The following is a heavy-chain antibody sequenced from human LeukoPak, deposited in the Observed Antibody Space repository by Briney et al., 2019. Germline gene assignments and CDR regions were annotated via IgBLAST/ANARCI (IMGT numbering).Heavy chain of an antibody. J-gene: IGHJ4*02. D-gene: IGHD3-3*01. CDR1: GFTFSSYG. Sequence: GGSLRLSCAASGFTFSSYGMHWVRQAPGKGLEWVAVIWYDGSNKYYADSVKGRFTISRDNSKSTLYPQMNSLRAEDTAVYYCAKAPYYDFWSGLYYFDYWGQGTLVTVSS. V-gene: IGHV3-33*06. CDR3: AKAPYYDFWSGLYYFDY. CDR2: IWYDGSNK.